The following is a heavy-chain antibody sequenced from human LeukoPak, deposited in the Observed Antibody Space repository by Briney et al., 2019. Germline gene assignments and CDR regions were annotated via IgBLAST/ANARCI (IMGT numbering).Heavy chain of an antibody. Sequence: SQILSLTCTVSGGSISSGSYYWSWIRQPAGKGLEWIGRIYTSGSTNYNPSLKSRVTISVDTSKNQFSLKLSSVTAADTAVYYCAREKGYYYDSSGYHPIDYWGQGTLVTVSS. CDR3: AREKGYYYDSSGYHPIDY. D-gene: IGHD3-22*01. CDR1: GGSISSGSYY. V-gene: IGHV4-61*02. CDR2: IYTSGST. J-gene: IGHJ4*02.